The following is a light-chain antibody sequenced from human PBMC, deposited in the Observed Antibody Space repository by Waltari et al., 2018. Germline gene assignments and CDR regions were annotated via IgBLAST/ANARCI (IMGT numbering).Light chain of an antibody. CDR3: QQRSSWPYS. Sequence: EIVLTQSPVTLSLSPGEGATLSCRASQSVGRFLAWYQQKPGQAPRLLSYDASNRATGIPARFSASGSGTDFTLTLSSLGPEDFAVYYCQQRSSWPYSFGQGTKLEIK. J-gene: IGKJ2*03. V-gene: IGKV3-11*01. CDR1: QSVGRF. CDR2: DAS.